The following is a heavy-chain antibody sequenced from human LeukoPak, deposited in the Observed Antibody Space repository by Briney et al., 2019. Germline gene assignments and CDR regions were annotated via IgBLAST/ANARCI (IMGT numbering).Heavy chain of an antibody. V-gene: IGHV3-23*01. CDR1: GFTFSSYA. CDR2: ISGSGGST. CDR3: AKVSFGDRYCFDY. D-gene: IGHD4-17*01. J-gene: IGHJ4*02. Sequence: GGSLRLSCAASGFTFSSYAMSWVRQAPGKGLDWVSAISGSGGSTDYADSVKGRFTSSRDNSKNTLYLQMNSLRAEDTAVYYCAKVSFGDRYCFDYWGQRTLVTVSS.